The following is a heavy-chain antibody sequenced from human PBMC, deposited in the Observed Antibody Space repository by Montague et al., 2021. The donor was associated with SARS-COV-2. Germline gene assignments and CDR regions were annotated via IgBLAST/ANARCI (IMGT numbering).Heavy chain of an antibody. D-gene: IGHD3-10*01. Sequence: SETLSLTCAVYGGSFSGYYWSWIRQPPGKGLEWIGEINHSGSTNYNPSLKSRVTISVDTSKNQFSLKLSSVTAADTAVYYCARVRYYGSGTSLGVDVWGQGTTVAVSS. CDR3: ARVRYYGSGTSLGVDV. CDR1: GGSFSGYY. J-gene: IGHJ6*02. V-gene: IGHV4-34*01. CDR2: INHSGST.